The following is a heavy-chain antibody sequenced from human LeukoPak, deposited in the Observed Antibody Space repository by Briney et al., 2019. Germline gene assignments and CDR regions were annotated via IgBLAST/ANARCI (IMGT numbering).Heavy chain of an antibody. CDR1: GFTLSSYG. CDR2: VQYDESSK. D-gene: IGHD2/OR15-2a*01. V-gene: IGHV3-30*02. CDR3: AREGSTVVIGAFDH. Sequence: PGGSLRLSCAASGFTLSSYGMHWVRQAPGKVLEWVAFVQYDESSKYYADSVKGRFTISRDNSKNTVYLQMYSLRGEDTAAYYCAREGSTVVIGAFDHWGQGTMVTVSS. J-gene: IGHJ4*02.